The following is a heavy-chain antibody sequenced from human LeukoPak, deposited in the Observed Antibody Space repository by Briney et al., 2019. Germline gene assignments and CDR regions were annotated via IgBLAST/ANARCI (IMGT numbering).Heavy chain of an antibody. CDR2: ISYDGSSK. V-gene: IGHV3-30*04. Sequence: GGSLRLSCAASGFTFSTYAMHWVRQAPGKGLEWVAVISYDGSSKYYADSVKGRFTISRDNSKNTLYLQMNSLRAEDTAVYYCAKGDHLFEPFDYWGQGTLVTVSS. CDR3: AKGDHLFEPFDY. D-gene: IGHD3-10*02. J-gene: IGHJ4*02. CDR1: GFTFSTYA.